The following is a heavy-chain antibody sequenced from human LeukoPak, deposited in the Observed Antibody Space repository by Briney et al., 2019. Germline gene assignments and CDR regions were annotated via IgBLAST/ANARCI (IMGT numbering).Heavy chain of an antibody. V-gene: IGHV3-21*01. CDR3: ARAYSASYGLGYYYMDV. CDR1: GFTFSAYS. J-gene: IGHJ6*03. CDR2: ISSSSSYI. D-gene: IGHD1-26*01. Sequence: GGSLRLSCAASGFTFSAYSMNWVRPAPGKGLEWVSSISSSSSYIYYADSVQGRFTISRDNAKKSLYLQMNGLRAEDTAVYYCARAYSASYGLGYYYMDVWGKGTTVTISS.